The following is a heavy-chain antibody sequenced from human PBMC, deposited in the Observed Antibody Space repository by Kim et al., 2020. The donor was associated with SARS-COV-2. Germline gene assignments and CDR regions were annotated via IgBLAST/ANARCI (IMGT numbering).Heavy chain of an antibody. D-gene: IGHD1-7*01. CDR2: VTSGGDT. CDR1: GFTFYTYV. CDR3: AREETTMGYWYFDL. J-gene: IGHJ2*01. V-gene: IGHV3-23*01. Sequence: GGSLRLSCAASGFTFYTYVMTWVRQAPGKGLEWVSTVTSGGDTYYADSVKGRFTISRDNSKNTLYLQMNSLRAEDTAIYYCAREETTMGYWYFDLWGRGT.